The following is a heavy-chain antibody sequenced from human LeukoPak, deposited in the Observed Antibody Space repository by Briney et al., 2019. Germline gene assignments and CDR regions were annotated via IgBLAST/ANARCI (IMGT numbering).Heavy chain of an antibody. CDR2: IYYSGST. V-gene: IGHV4-59*01. Sequence: SETLPLTCTVSGGSISSYYWSWVRQPPGKGLEGMGDIYYSGSTNYNPSLKSRVTISVDTSKNQFSLKLSSVTAVDTAVYYCARAVDTAMVLDYWGQGTLVTVSS. J-gene: IGHJ4*02. CDR3: ARAVDTAMVLDY. D-gene: IGHD5-18*01. CDR1: GGSISSYY.